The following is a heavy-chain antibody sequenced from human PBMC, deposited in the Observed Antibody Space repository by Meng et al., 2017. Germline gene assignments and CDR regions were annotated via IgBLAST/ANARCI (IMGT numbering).Heavy chain of an antibody. V-gene: IGHV1-3*01. D-gene: IGHD3-22*01. CDR2: INAGNGNT. Sequence: LLVQAGAAVKKPGASVKVACKAVGYTFTRFAMHWVRQAPGQRLEWMGWINAGNGNTKYSQKFQGRVTITRDTSASTAYMELSSLRSEDTAVYYCARDLRYDSSGYYYWGQGTLVTVSS. J-gene: IGHJ4*02. CDR3: ARDLRYDSSGYYY. CDR1: GYTFTRFA.